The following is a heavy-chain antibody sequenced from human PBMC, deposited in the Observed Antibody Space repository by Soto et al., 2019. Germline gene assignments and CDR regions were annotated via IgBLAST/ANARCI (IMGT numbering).Heavy chain of an antibody. CDR3: ARCMTTVPTPYYYVMDV. Sequence: GASVKVSCKASGGAFSSYAISWVRQAPGQGLEWVGGIIPIFGTANYAQKFQGRVTITADESTSTAYMGLSSLRSEDTAVYYCARCMTTVPTPYYYVMDVWGQGTTVTVSS. CDR1: GGAFSSYA. V-gene: IGHV1-69*13. D-gene: IGHD4-4*01. CDR2: IIPIFGTA. J-gene: IGHJ6*02.